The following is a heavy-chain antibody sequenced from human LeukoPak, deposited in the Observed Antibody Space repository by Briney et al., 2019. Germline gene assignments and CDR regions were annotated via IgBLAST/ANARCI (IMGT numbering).Heavy chain of an antibody. J-gene: IGHJ6*04. CDR3: GREDVVVVPAAMVGPYYYYYYGMDV. Sequence: PSETLSLTCAVYGGSFSGYYWSWIRQPPGKGLEWIGEINHSGSTNYNPSLKSRVTISVDTSKNQFSLKLSSVTAADTAVYYLGREDVVVVPAAMVGPYYYYYYGMDVWGKGTTVTVSS. CDR1: GGSFSGYY. CDR2: INHSGST. D-gene: IGHD2-2*01. V-gene: IGHV4-34*01.